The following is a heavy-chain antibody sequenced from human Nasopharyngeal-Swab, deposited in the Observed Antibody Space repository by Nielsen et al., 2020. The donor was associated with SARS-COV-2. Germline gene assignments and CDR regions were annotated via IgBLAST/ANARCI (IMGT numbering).Heavy chain of an antibody. D-gene: IGHD6-19*01. J-gene: IGHJ4*02. CDR3: AKDQGDQWLVLDY. CDR1: GFTFSSYA. Sequence: GRSLRLSCAASGFTFSSYAMSWVRQAPGKGLEWVSAISGSGGSTYYADSVKGRFTISRDNSKNTLYLQMNSLRAEDTAVYYCAKDQGDQWLVLDYWGQGTLVTVSS. CDR2: ISGSGGST. V-gene: IGHV3-23*01.